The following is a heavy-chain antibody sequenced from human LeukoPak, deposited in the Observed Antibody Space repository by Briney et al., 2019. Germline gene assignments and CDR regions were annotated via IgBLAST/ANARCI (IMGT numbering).Heavy chain of an antibody. CDR3: ARGTNDPETVDY. CDR1: GGSISSSYYY. D-gene: IGHD1-1*01. V-gene: IGHV4-39*07. J-gene: IGHJ4*02. CDR2: IYSSGST. Sequence: SETLSLTCTVSGGSISSSYYYWGWIRQPPGKGLEWIGSIYSSGSTYYNPSLKSRVTISVDTSKNQFSLKLSSVTAADTAVYYCARGTNDPETVDYWGQGTLVTVSS.